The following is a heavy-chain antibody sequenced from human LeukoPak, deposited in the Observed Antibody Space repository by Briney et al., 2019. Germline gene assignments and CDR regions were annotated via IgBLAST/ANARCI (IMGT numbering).Heavy chain of an antibody. CDR2: ISYDGSNK. J-gene: IGHJ6*02. CDR1: GFTFSSYG. V-gene: IGHV3-30*18. Sequence: PGGSLRLSCAASGFTFSSYGMHWVPQAPGKGLEWVAVISYDGSNKYYADSVKGRFTISRDNSKNTLYLQMNSLRAEDTAVYYCAKDWEWRVVPAARGSYYYGMDVWGQGTTVTVSS. D-gene: IGHD2-2*01. CDR3: AKDWEWRVVPAARGSYYYGMDV.